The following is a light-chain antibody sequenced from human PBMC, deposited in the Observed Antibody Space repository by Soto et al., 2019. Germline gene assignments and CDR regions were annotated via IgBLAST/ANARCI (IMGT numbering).Light chain of an antibody. CDR1: QTVTSY. Sequence: ESVLTQSPGTLSLSPGETATLSCRASQTVTSYFAWYQQKPGQAPRLLIYGASSRATGIPDRFSGSGSGTDFTLTISGLEPEDFAVYYCHQYGYSPRTFGQGTKVEIK. V-gene: IGKV3-20*01. CDR2: GAS. J-gene: IGKJ1*01. CDR3: HQYGYSPRT.